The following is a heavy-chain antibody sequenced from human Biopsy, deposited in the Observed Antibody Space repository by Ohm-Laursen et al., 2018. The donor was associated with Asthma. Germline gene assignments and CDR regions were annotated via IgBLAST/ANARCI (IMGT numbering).Heavy chain of an antibody. CDR3: ARAVDYSHYYGIDV. J-gene: IGHJ6*02. CDR2: ISVYNGNT. Sequence: GASVKVSCKASGYTFNSAGITWARQAPGQRLEWMGWISVYNGNTKVAQKLQDRVTMITDTSTSTAYMELRSLRSDDTAVYFCARAVDYSHYYGIDVWGQGTTVTVS. D-gene: IGHD3-10*01. CDR1: GYTFNSAG. V-gene: IGHV1-18*01.